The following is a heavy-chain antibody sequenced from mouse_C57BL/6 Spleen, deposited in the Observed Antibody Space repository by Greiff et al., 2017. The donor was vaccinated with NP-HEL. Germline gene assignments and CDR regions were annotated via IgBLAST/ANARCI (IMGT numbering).Heavy chain of an antibody. D-gene: IGHD1-1*01. CDR1: GYTFTSYW. CDR2: IYPSDSET. CDR3: ASLATVVANWYFDV. J-gene: IGHJ1*03. V-gene: IGHV1-61*01. Sequence: QVQLQQPGAELVRPGSSVKLSCKASGYTFTSYWMDWVKQRPGQGLEWIGNIYPSDSETHYNQKFTDKATLTVDKSSSTAYMQLSSLTSEDSAVYYCASLATVVANWYFDVWGTGTTVTVSS.